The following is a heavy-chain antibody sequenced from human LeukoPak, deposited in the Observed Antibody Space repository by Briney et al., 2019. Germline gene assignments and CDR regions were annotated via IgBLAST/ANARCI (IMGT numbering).Heavy chain of an antibody. Sequence: GGSLRLSCAASGFTFSSYVMHWVRQAPGKGLEWVAIISYDGSNEYYADSVKGRFTISRDNAKNSLYLQMNSLRAEDTAVYYCARAGTYGDYSETFDYWGQGTLVTVSS. CDR3: ARAGTYGDYSETFDY. CDR1: GFTFSSYV. D-gene: IGHD4-17*01. J-gene: IGHJ4*02. CDR2: ISYDGSNE. V-gene: IGHV3-30*04.